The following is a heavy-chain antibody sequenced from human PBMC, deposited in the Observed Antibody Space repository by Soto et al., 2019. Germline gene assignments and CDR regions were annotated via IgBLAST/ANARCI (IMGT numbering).Heavy chain of an antibody. Sequence: PSETLSLTCAVYGGSFSGYYWSWIRQPPGKGLEWIGEINHSGSTNYNPSLKSRVTISVDTSENQFSLKLSSVTAADTAVYYCARDPYYDYVWGSYRPYYSYGTDVWGQGTTVTVSS. CDR2: INHSGST. CDR3: ARDPYYDYVWGSYRPYYSYGTDV. J-gene: IGHJ6*02. V-gene: IGHV4-34*01. CDR1: GGSFSGYY. D-gene: IGHD3-16*02.